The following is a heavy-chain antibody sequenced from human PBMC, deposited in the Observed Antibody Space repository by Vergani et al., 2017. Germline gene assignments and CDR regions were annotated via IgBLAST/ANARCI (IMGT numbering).Heavy chain of an antibody. J-gene: IGHJ4*02. CDR2: ISSSSSYI. D-gene: IGHD3-10*01. CDR1: GFTFSSYS. CDR3: GRYLGGIGGYYIDH. Sequence: EVQLVESGGGLVKPGGSLRLSCAASGFTFSSYSMNWVRQAPGKGLEWVSSISSSSSYIYYADSVKGRFTISRDNSESTVSLQMSRLRADDTAVYYCGRYLGGIGGYYIDHWGQGTPVTVSS. V-gene: IGHV3-21*04.